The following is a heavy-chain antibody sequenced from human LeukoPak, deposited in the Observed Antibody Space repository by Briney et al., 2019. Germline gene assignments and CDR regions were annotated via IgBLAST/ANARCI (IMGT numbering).Heavy chain of an antibody. V-gene: IGHV3-30-3*01. Sequence: GGSLRLSCAASGLTFRSYWMSWVRQAPGKGLEWVAVISYDGSNKYYADSVKGRFTISRDNSKNTLYLQMNSLRAEDTAVYYCARDGGATYYFDYWGQGTLVTVSS. CDR3: ARDGGATYYFDY. J-gene: IGHJ4*02. CDR2: ISYDGSNK. CDR1: GLTFRSYW. D-gene: IGHD1-26*01.